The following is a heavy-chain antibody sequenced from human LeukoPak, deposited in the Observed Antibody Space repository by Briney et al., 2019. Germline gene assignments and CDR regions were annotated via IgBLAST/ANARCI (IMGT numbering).Heavy chain of an antibody. V-gene: IGHV1-2*02. Sequence: ASVKVSCTASGYTFTVYYMHWVRQAPGQGLEWMGWINPNSGGTNYAQKFQGRVTMTRDTSISTAYMELSRLRSDDTAVYYCAKDGRGDTTMAMSPPRERYYYGMDVWGQGTTVTVSS. CDR1: GYTFTVYY. CDR2: INPNSGGT. J-gene: IGHJ6*02. D-gene: IGHD5-18*01. CDR3: AKDGRGDTTMAMSPPRERYYYGMDV.